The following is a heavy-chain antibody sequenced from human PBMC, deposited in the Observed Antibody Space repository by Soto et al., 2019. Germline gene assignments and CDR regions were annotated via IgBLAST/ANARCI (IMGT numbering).Heavy chain of an antibody. D-gene: IGHD5-12*01. CDR3: AKGSIEYSASVDN. Sequence: VQLLESGGSLVQPGGSLRLSCAASGFSFSSYAMVWVRQAPGKGLEWVSVISARGGSSYFADSVKGRFTISRDNSKNVLSLEMNSLRAEDTAIYFCAKGSIEYSASVDNWGQGTLVLVSS. CDR2: ISARGGSS. CDR1: GFSFSSYA. V-gene: IGHV3-23*01. J-gene: IGHJ4*02.